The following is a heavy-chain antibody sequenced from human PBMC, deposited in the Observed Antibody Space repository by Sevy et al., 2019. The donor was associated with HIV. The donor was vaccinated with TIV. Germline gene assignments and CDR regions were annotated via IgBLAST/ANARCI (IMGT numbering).Heavy chain of an antibody. D-gene: IGHD5-18*01. J-gene: IGHJ4*02. V-gene: IGHV1-2*02. Sequence: ASVKVSCKASGHTFTDYFIHWVQQAPGQGLEWMGWINPNSGAPKYAQKFEGRVTMTRDTSITTAYMELSRLRSDDTAVYYCASPGGYRYGSLLDYWGQGTLVTVSS. CDR3: ASPGGYRYGSLLDY. CDR1: GHTFTDYF. CDR2: INPNSGAP.